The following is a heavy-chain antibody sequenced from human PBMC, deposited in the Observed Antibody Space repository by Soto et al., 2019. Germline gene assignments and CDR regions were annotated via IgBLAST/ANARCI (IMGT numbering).Heavy chain of an antibody. Sequence: APVEVSRKGSCFTLSRYCISWVGQGPGQRGEGMGWISAYNGNTNYAQKLQGRVTMATDTSTSTAYMELRSLRSDDTAVYYCAGHATSKTYYYDSSGYLFDYWGQGTLVTVSS. D-gene: IGHD3-22*01. CDR3: AGHATSKTYYYDSSGYLFDY. CDR2: ISAYNGNT. V-gene: IGHV1-18*01. CDR1: CFTLSRYC. J-gene: IGHJ4*02.